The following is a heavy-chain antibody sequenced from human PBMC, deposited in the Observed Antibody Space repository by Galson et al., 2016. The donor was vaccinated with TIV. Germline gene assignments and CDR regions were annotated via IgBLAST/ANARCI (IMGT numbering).Heavy chain of an antibody. J-gene: IGHJ4*02. CDR3: SRPSHYYDISSFYPLDF. D-gene: IGHD3-22*01. V-gene: IGHV3-74*01. Sequence: SLRLSYAASGFTFSTYWMHWVRQAPGKGLVWVSRINTDGSTTNYADSVKGRFTNSIDNAKNTLYLQMNGLSAEDTAVYYCSRPSHYYDISSFYPLDFWGQGTLVTVSS. CDR2: INTDGSTT. CDR1: GFTFSTYW.